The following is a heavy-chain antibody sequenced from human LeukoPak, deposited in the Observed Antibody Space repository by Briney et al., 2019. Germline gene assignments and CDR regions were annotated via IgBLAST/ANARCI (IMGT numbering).Heavy chain of an antibody. CDR2: ISSTSTTK. D-gene: IGHD4-17*01. J-gene: IGHJ5*02. Sequence: GGSLRLSCTASGFTLSTYTMNWVRQAPGKGLEWVSYISSTSTTKYYADSVKGRFTISRDNSKNSLDLQMNRLTAEDTAVYYCARDRSLVDGDYGVWFDAWGQGSLVNVSS. CDR3: ARDRSLVDGDYGVWFDA. V-gene: IGHV3-48*04. CDR1: GFTLSTYT.